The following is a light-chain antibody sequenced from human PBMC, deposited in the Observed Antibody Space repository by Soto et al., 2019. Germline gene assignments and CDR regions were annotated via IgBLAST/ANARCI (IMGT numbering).Light chain of an antibody. V-gene: IGLV1-44*01. CDR2: TNK. CDR3: AAWDGSLNVDV. J-gene: IGLJ1*01. CDR1: SSRIGSNS. Sequence: QSVLTQPPSASGTPGQRVTISCSGSSSRIGSNSVNWYQQLPRTAPKVLIDTNKQRPSGVHDRFSGSKSCTSASLAISGLQAEYEADYYCAAWDGSLNVDVYGTGTKLTVL.